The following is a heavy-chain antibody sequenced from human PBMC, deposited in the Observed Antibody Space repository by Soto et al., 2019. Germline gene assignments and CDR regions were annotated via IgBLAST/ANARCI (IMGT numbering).Heavy chain of an antibody. CDR2: IKQDGSEK. D-gene: IGHD3-3*01. J-gene: IGHJ4*02. CDR1: GLTFSGQW. V-gene: IGHV3-7*03. Sequence: GALKLSCVDSGLTFSGQWMTWVRQAPGKGLEWVANIKQDGSEKYYVDSVKGRFTISRDNAKNSVFLQMNSLTVEDTAMYYCASRVPDVAYYGVFDYWGQGTLVTVSS. CDR3: ASRVPDVAYYGVFDY.